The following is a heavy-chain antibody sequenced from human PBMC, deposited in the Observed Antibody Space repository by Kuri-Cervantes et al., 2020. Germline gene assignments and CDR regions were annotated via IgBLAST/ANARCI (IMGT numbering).Heavy chain of an antibody. CDR1: GFTFSSYS. CDR2: ITSGSSAI. Sequence: GESLKISCAASGFTFSSYSMNWVRQAPGKGLYWVSYITSGSSAIYYADSVKGRFTISRDNAKNSLYLQMNSLRAEDTAVYYCARDSYCSSTSCYDYYYYGMDVWGQGTTVTVSS. D-gene: IGHD2-2*01. J-gene: IGHJ6*02. V-gene: IGHV3-48*01. CDR3: ARDSYCSSTSCYDYYYYGMDV.